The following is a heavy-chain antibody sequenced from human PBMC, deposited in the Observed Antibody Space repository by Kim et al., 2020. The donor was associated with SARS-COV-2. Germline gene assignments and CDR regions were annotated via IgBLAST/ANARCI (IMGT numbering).Heavy chain of an antibody. Sequence: GESLKISCKGSGYSFTSYWISWVRQMPGKGLEWMGRIDPSDSYTNYSQSFQGHVTISADKSISTAYLQWSSLKASDTAMYYCAGSSMVRGVKDYWGQGTLVTVSS. CDR1: GYSFTSYW. D-gene: IGHD3-10*01. V-gene: IGHV5-10-1*01. CDR3: AGSSMVRGVKDY. CDR2: IDPSDSYT. J-gene: IGHJ4*02.